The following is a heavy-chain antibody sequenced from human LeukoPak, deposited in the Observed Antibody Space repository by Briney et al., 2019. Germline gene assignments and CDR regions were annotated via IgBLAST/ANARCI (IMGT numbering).Heavy chain of an antibody. CDR2: ISSSSSYI. V-gene: IGHV3-11*06. J-gene: IGHJ4*02. CDR1: GFTFSDYY. D-gene: IGHD4-23*01. Sequence: GGSLRLSCAASGFTFSDYYMSWIRQAPGKGLEWASSISSSSSYIYYADSVKGRFTISRDNANNSLYLQMNSLRAEDTAVYYCARREYGGNSPRQDWGQGTLVTVSS. CDR3: ARREYGGNSPRQD.